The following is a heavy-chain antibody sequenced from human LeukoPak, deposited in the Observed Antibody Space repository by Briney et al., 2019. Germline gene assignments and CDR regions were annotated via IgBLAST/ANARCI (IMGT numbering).Heavy chain of an antibody. Sequence: ASVKVSCKAPGYTFTSYGISWVRQAPGQGLEWMGWISGYNGKTNYVQKLQGRVTMTTDTSTSTAYMELRSLRSDDTAVYYCARASLVAAGDYFDYWGQGTLVTVSS. D-gene: IGHD6-13*01. V-gene: IGHV1-18*01. CDR3: ARASLVAAGDYFDY. J-gene: IGHJ4*02. CDR1: GYTFTSYG. CDR2: ISGYNGKT.